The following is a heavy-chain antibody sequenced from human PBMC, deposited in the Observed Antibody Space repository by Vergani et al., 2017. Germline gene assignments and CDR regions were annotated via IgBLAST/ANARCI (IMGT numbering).Heavy chain of an antibody. V-gene: IGHV4-34*02. CDR1: GGSFSGYY. CDR3: ARVHVAGCSGGSCCGAFDI. J-gene: IGHJ3*02. D-gene: IGHD2-15*01. Sequence: QVQLQQWGAGLLKPSETLSLTCAVYGGSFSGYYWSWIRQPPGKGLEWIGEINQSGSTNYNPSLKSRVTISVDTSKNQFSVKLSSVTAADTAVYYFARVHVAGCSGGSCCGAFDIWGQGTMVTVSS. CDR2: INQSGST.